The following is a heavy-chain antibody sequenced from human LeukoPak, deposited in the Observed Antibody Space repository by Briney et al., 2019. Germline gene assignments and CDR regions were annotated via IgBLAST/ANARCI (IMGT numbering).Heavy chain of an antibody. CDR2: VYSIGGT. CDR3: ARDHSVEGGLDAFDM. D-gene: IGHD4-23*01. V-gene: IGHV4-59*01. J-gene: IGHJ3*02. Sequence: SETLSLSCAASGGSISTYYRSWIRQAPGKGLEWIWYVYSIGGTNSNPTLRSRVTISVDTSKNQCTLRLTSVTATDTAEYYCARDHSVEGGLDAFDMWGQGTMVTVSS. CDR1: GGSISTYY.